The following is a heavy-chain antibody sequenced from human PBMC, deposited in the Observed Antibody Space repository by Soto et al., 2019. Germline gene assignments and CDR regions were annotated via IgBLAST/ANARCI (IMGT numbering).Heavy chain of an antibody. V-gene: IGHV6-1*01. CDR3: ARNPHSPYDILTGYRNNWFDP. D-gene: IGHD3-9*01. CDR2: TYYRSKWYT. J-gene: IGHJ5*02. Sequence: SQTLSLTCAISGDSVASNSAAWNWIRQSPSRGLEWLGRTYYRSKWYTDYAESVKSRITINPDTSKNQVSLKLSSVTAADTAVYYCARNPHSPYDILTGYRNNWFDPWGQGTLVTVSS. CDR1: GDSVASNSAA.